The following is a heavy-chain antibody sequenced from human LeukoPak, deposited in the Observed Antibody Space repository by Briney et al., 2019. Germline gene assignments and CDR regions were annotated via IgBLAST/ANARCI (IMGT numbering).Heavy chain of an antibody. D-gene: IGHD3-22*01. CDR3: AREPMGGYDSSGYYRNQYYSDY. J-gene: IGHJ4*02. CDR1: GFTFSSYA. Sequence: PGGSLRLSCAASGFTFSSYAMSWVRQAPGKGLEWVSAISGSGGSTYYADSVKGRFTISRDNSKNTLYLQMNSLRAEDTAVYYCAREPMGGYDSSGYYRNQYYSDYWGQGTLVTVSS. CDR2: ISGSGGST. V-gene: IGHV3-23*01.